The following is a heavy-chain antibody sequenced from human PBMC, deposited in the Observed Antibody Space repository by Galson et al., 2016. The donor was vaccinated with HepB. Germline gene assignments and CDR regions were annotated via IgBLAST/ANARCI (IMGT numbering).Heavy chain of an antibody. Sequence: SLRLSCAASGLTFSEAWMSWVRQAPGKGLEWVGHIKNKAEGGTTDYAAAVRDRFSISRDDSKNTVYLQMNSQKTEDTAVYYCTQAGGDYWGQGALVTVSS. CDR1: GLTFSEAW. V-gene: IGHV3-15*01. J-gene: IGHJ4*02. D-gene: IGHD3-10*01. CDR3: TQAGGDY. CDR2: IKNKAEGGTT.